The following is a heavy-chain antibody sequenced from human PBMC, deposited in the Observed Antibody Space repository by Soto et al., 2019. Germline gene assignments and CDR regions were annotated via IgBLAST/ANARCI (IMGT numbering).Heavy chain of an antibody. V-gene: IGHV4-39*02. CDR2: IYYSGST. CDR3: ARDKGRSPLDY. Sequence: PAETLSLTCTVSGGSISSGTYYWGWIRQPPGKGLEWIGSIYYSGSTYYNPSLKSRVTISVDNAKNSLYLQMNSLRAEDTAVYYCARDKGRSPLDYWGQGTLVTVSS. D-gene: IGHD2-15*01. J-gene: IGHJ4*02. CDR1: GGSISSGTYY.